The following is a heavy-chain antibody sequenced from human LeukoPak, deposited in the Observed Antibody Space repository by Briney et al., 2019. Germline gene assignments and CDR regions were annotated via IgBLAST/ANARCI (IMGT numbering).Heavy chain of an antibody. Sequence: SETLSLTCTASGGSISTNGYYWSWIRQPPGKGLEWIGYIYYSGDTYYNPSLPSLKSRVTISVDRSRNQFSLKLNSVTAADTAVYYCARQLWCGGSCKQLDYWGQGTLVTVSS. CDR3: ARQLWCGGSCKQLDY. CDR1: GGSISTNGYY. V-gene: IGHV4-30-2*01. J-gene: IGHJ4*02. CDR2: IYYSGDT. D-gene: IGHD2-15*01.